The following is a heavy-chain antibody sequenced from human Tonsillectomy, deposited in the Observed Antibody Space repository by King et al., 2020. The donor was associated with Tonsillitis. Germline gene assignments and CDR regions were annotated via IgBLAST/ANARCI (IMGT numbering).Heavy chain of an antibody. J-gene: IGHJ4*02. CDR1: GFTFSSYS. Sequence: ERQLVQSGGGLVKPGGSLRLSCAASGFTFSSYSMNWVRQAPGKGLEWVSSISSSSSYIYYADSVKGRFTISRDNAKNSLYPQMNSLRAEDTAVYYCARVSVTKYYFDYWGQGTLVTVSS. V-gene: IGHV3-21*01. CDR2: ISSSSSYI. CDR3: ARVSVTKYYFDY. D-gene: IGHD4-17*01.